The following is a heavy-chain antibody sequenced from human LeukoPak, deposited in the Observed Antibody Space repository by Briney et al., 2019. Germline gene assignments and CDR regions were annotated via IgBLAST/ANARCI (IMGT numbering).Heavy chain of an antibody. J-gene: IGHJ4*02. CDR3: ARDMSTRYYDFWSGNKNYFDY. CDR1: GFTFSSYS. CDR2: ISSSSSYI. D-gene: IGHD3-3*01. Sequence: GGSLRLFCAASGFTFSSYSMNWVRQAPGKGLEWVSSISSSSSYIYYADSVKGRFTISRDNAKNSLYLQMNSLRAEDTAVYYCARDMSTRYYDFWSGNKNYFDYWGQGTLVTVSS. V-gene: IGHV3-21*01.